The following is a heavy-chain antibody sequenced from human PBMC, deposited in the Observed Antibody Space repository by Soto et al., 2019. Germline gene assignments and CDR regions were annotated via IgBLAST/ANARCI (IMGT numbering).Heavy chain of an antibody. CDR3: GRENYYYGMDV. Sequence: PGGSLRLSCAASGFDASVNFRTWVRQAPGKGLEWVSSINNAGTTFYADSVKGRFTISRDDSKNTLFLQMNSLRVEDTAMYYCGRENYYYGMDVWGQGPAVTVSS. V-gene: IGHV3-66*01. CDR1: GFDASVNF. J-gene: IGHJ6*02. CDR2: INNAGTT.